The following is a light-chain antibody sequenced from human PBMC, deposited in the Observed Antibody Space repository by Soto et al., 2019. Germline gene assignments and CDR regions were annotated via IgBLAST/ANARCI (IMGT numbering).Light chain of an antibody. CDR1: QSVNSR. CDR3: QHYGRSPIT. CDR2: GAS. Sequence: EIVLTQSPGTLSLSPGEIATLSCRASQSVNSRLAWYQHNPGPAPRLLISGASSRATGIPDRFSGSGSATDFTLTISRLEPEDFALYYCQHYGRSPITFGQGTRLES. V-gene: IGKV3-20*01. J-gene: IGKJ5*01.